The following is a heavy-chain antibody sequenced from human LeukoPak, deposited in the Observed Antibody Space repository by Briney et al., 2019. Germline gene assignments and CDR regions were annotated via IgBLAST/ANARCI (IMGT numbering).Heavy chain of an antibody. J-gene: IGHJ4*02. D-gene: IGHD3-22*01. CDR1: GGSISINS. CDR2: IYYSGSA. Sequence: PSETLSLTCTVSGGSISINSWIWIRQPPGKGLEWIAGIYYSGSAYYNPSLKSRVTMSVGTSKNQFSLKLSSVTAAGTAVYYCARTVVLNYSFDYWGQGTLVTVSS. CDR3: ARTVVLNYSFDY. V-gene: IGHV4-59*04.